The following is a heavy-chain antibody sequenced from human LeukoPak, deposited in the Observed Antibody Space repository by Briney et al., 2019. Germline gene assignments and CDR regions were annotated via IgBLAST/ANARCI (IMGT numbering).Heavy chain of an antibody. CDR1: VGTFSSYA. CDR3: ARDQVVAGTVPDY. Sequence: GSSVKVSCKAPVGTFSSYAISWVRQAPGQGLEWMGRIIPIFGTANYAQKFQGRVTITTDESTSTAYMELSSLRSEDTAVYYCARDQVVAGTVPDYWGQGTLVTVSS. D-gene: IGHD6-19*01. V-gene: IGHV1-69*05. CDR2: IIPIFGTA. J-gene: IGHJ4*02.